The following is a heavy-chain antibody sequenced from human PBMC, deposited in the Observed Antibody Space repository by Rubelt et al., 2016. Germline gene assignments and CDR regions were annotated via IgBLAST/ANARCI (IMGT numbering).Heavy chain of an antibody. D-gene: IGHD3-22*01. CDR2: INHSGST. CDR1: GGSISSYY. Sequence: QVQLQESGPGLVKPSETLSLTCTVSGGSISSYYWSWIRQPPGKGLEWIGEINHSGSTNYNPSLKSRVPIAVDTSRSLFSLKVSPVNAADTAVYYCARGVDASYDSSGYYYGWGQGTLVTVSS. V-gene: IGHV4-34*01. CDR3: ARGVDASYDSSGYYYG. J-gene: IGHJ4*02.